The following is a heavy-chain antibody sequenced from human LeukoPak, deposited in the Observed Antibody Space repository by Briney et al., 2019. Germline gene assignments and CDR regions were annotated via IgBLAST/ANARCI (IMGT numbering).Heavy chain of an antibody. Sequence: PSETLSLTCTVSGGSISNYYWSWSRQPPGKALEWIGYIYYSGNTDYNPSLKSRLTISVDTPKNHFSLRLSSVTAADTAVYYCARHSETCSGDYCFLDYFDYWGRGTLVTVSS. CDR3: ARHSETCSGDYCFLDYFDY. D-gene: IGHD3-22*01. CDR2: IYYSGNT. CDR1: GGSISNYY. V-gene: IGHV4-59*08. J-gene: IGHJ4*02.